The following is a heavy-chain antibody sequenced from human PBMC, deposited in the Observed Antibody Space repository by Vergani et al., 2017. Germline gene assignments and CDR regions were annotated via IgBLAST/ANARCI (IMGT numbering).Heavy chain of an antibody. Sequence: QVQLQESGPGVVKPSQTLSLTCAVSGGSISSGDHCWTWIRQRPRKGLEWIGYIFYSGTTYDNPSLRSRLTITVDTSQNQFSLKLRSVTAADTAVDYCARVDTQVPATSHFYYMDVWGKGTTVVVSS. CDR3: ARVDTQVPATSHFYYMDV. CDR1: GGSISSGDHC. J-gene: IGHJ6*03. V-gene: IGHV4-31*11. CDR2: IFYSGTT. D-gene: IGHD6-25*01.